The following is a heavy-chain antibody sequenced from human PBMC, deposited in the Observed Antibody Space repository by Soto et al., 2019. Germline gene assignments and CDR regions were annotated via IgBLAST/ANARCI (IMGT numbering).Heavy chain of an antibody. V-gene: IGHV5-51*01. CDR3: ARQGIRRFCTKNICRYYFDF. Sequence: GESLKISCRGSGYTFSTYWIAWVRQMPGRGLEWMGIIFPGDSDTIYSPSFQGQVTISVDKSINTAYLQWRSLKASDTAMYYCARQGIRRFCTKNICRYYFDFWGQGTLVTVSS. CDR1: GYTFSTYW. CDR2: IFPGDSDT. J-gene: IGHJ4*02. D-gene: IGHD2-8*01.